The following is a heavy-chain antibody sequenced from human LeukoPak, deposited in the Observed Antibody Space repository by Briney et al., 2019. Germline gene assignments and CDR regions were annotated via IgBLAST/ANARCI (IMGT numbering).Heavy chain of an antibody. CDR1: GFTLSNYA. J-gene: IGHJ4*02. Sequence: PGGSLRLSCAASGFTLSNYAMSWVRQAPGKGLEWVSAIRGTGERTWYADSVKGRFILSRDNRKNTVHLQMNSLRAEDTAVYYCASHFTLGWNDFFDHWGQGTLVTVSS. CDR3: ASHFTLGWNDFFDH. D-gene: IGHD1-1*01. CDR2: IRGTGERT. V-gene: IGHV3-23*01.